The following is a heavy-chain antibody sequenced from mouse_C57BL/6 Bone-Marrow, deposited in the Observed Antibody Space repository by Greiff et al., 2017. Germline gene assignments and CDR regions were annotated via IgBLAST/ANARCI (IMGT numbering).Heavy chain of an antibody. Sequence: VMLVESGPGLVAPSQSLSITCTVSGFSLTSYAISWVRQPPGKGLEWLGVIWTGGGTNYNSALKSRLSISKDNSKSQVFLKMNSLQTDDTARYYCARVEEFYYGSSYGYFDVWGTGTTVTVSS. CDR3: ARVEEFYYGSSYGYFDV. CDR1: GFSLTSYA. CDR2: IWTGGGT. D-gene: IGHD1-1*01. V-gene: IGHV2-9-1*01. J-gene: IGHJ1*03.